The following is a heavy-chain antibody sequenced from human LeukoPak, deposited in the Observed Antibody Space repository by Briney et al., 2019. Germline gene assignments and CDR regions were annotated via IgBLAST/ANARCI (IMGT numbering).Heavy chain of an antibody. CDR3: ARRGGSGIHYYYYYMDV. D-gene: IGHD3-10*01. Sequence: PSETLSLTCAVYGGSFSGYYWSWIRQPPGKGLEWIGEINHSGSTNYNPSLKSRVTISVDTSKNQFSLKLSSVTAADTAVYYCARRGGSGIHYYYYYMDVWGKGTTVTISS. V-gene: IGHV4-34*01. CDR2: INHSGST. CDR1: GGSFSGYY. J-gene: IGHJ6*03.